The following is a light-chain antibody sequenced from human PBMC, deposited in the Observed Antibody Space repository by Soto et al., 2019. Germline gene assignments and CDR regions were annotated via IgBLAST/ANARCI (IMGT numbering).Light chain of an antibody. CDR3: QQRSNWPLT. CDR1: QSVSSY. V-gene: IGKV3-11*01. Sequence: EIVLTQSPATLSLSPGERATLSSRASQSVSSYLAWYQQKPGQAPRLLIYDASNRATGIPGRFSGSGSGTVFTLTISSLAPEDFAVYYCQQRSNWPLTFGGGTKVEIK. J-gene: IGKJ4*01. CDR2: DAS.